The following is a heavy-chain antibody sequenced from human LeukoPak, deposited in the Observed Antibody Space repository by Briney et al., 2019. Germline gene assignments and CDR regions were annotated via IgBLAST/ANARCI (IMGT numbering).Heavy chain of an antibody. J-gene: IGHJ3*02. CDR2: IYHSGST. D-gene: IGHD6-19*01. Sequence: SQTLSLTCTVSGGSISSGGYYWSWIRQPPGKGLEWIGYIYHSGSTYYNPSLKSRVTISVDRSKNQFSLKLSSVTAADTAVYYCARRGAVAGDAFDIWGQGTMVTVSS. V-gene: IGHV4-30-2*01. CDR3: ARRGAVAGDAFDI. CDR1: GGSISSGGYY.